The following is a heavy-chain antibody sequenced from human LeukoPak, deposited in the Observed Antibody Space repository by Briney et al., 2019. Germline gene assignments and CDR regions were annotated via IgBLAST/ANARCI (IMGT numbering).Heavy chain of an antibody. D-gene: IGHD6-6*01. V-gene: IGHV4-34*01. J-gene: IGHJ6*02. CDR3: AREEYSSSSSSHYYYGMDV. Sequence: PSETLSLTCAVYGGSFSGCYWSWIRQPPGKGLEWIGEINHSGSTNYNPSLKSRVTISVDTSKNQFSLKLSSVTAADTAVYYCAREEYSSSSSSHYYYGMDVWGQGTTVTVSS. CDR2: INHSGST. CDR1: GGSFSGCY.